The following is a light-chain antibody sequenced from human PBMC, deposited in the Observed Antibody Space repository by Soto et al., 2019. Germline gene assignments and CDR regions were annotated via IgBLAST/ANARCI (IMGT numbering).Light chain of an antibody. CDR2: DVS. Sequence: QSVLTQPASVSGSPGQSITISCAGTMRDVGAYNLVSWYQQHPGKAPKVMIYDVSKRPSGVPDRFSGSKSGNTASLTVSALQAEDEADYYCSSYTDRNNLVFGTGTKLTVL. V-gene: IGLV2-8*01. J-gene: IGLJ1*01. CDR1: MRDVGAYNL. CDR3: SSYTDRNNLV.